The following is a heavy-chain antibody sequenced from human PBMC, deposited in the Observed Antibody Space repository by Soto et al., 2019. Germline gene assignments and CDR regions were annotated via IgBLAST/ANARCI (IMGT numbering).Heavy chain of an antibody. CDR2: TYYRSKWSY. Sequence: AQTLSLTCAISVDSVSSNSATRDWIRQSPSRGLEWLGRTYYRSKWSYDYAVSVQSRITISPDTSKNQFSLHLNSVTPEDTAVYYCARLIGNSWFPEWGQGTLVTVSS. CDR1: VDSVSSNSAT. D-gene: IGHD6-13*01. J-gene: IGHJ4*02. CDR3: ARLIGNSWFPE. V-gene: IGHV6-1*01.